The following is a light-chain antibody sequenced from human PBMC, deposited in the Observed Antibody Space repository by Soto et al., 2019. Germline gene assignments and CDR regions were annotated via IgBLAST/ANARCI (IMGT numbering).Light chain of an antibody. J-gene: IGKJ1*01. CDR3: HQHGSSPCT. CDR1: QSVSNNY. CDR2: DAS. Sequence: EIVLTQSPATLSLSPGDRATLSCGASQSVSNNYLAWYQHKPGLAPRVLIYDASRRAAGIPDRFSGSGSGTDFTLTISRLEPEDFAVYYCHQHGSSPCTFGQGTKVET. V-gene: IGKV3D-20*01.